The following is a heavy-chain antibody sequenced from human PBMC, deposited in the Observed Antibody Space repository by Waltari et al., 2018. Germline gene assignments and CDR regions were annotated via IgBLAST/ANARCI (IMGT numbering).Heavy chain of an antibody. Sequence: QVQLVQSGAEGKKTGSSVKVSCKAAGGTFSSYAISWVGQAPGQGLEWMGRIIPIFGTANYAQKFQGSVTITADKSTSTAYMELSSLRSEDTAVYYCASLSLTTGLNYYYYGIDVWGQGTTVTVSS. CDR3: ASLSLTTGLNYYYYGIDV. CDR1: GGTFSSYA. CDR2: IIPIFGTA. J-gene: IGHJ6*02. V-gene: IGHV1-69*08. D-gene: IGHD1-1*01.